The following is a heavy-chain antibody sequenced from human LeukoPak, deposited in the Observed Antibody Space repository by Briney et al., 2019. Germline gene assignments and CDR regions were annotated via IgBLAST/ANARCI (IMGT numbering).Heavy chain of an antibody. CDR3: ASRPADTTWYGVFDY. CDR2: IFNTGNT. V-gene: IGHV4-59*11. J-gene: IGHJ4*02. D-gene: IGHD3-10*01. CDR1: GGSINSHY. Sequence: PSETLSHTCSVSGGSINSHYWSWIRQPPGKRLEWIGYIFNTGNTNYNPSLASRVTMSVDTSRAQFFLRLSPVTAADTAIYYCASRPADTTWYGVFDYWSQGTLVTVSS.